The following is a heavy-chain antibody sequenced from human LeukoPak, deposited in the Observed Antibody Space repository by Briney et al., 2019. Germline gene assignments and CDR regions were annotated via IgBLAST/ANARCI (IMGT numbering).Heavy chain of an antibody. CDR1: GGTFSSYA. J-gene: IGHJ5*02. CDR3: ASSDCSSTSCYYSWFDP. V-gene: IGHV1-69*05. Sequence: GASVKVSCKASGGTFSSYAISWVRQAPGQGLEWMGGIIPIFGTANYAQKFQGRVTITTDESTSTAYMELSSLRSEDTAVYYCASSDCSSTSCYYSWFDPWGQGTLVTVSS. CDR2: IIPIFGTA. D-gene: IGHD2-2*01.